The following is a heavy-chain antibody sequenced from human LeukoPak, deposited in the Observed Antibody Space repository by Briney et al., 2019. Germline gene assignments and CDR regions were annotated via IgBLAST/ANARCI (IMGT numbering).Heavy chain of an antibody. V-gene: IGHV4-61*02. Sequence: SQTLSLTCAVSGASISSGGYSWSWIRQPAGKGLEWIGRIYASGSTNYNPSLKSRVTMSLDTSKNQFSLNLSSVTAADTAVYYCARKALPGNWFDPWGQGTLVTVSS. CDR3: ARKALPGNWFDP. CDR2: IYASGST. CDR1: GASISSGGYS. J-gene: IGHJ5*02.